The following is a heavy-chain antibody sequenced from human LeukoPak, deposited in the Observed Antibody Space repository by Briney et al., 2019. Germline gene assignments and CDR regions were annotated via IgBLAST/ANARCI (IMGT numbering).Heavy chain of an antibody. J-gene: IGHJ5*02. CDR3: ARGYCSGGSCYSVENWFDP. D-gene: IGHD2-15*01. CDR2: INPNSGGT. V-gene: IGHV1-2*06. Sequence: ASVKVSCKAAGYAFTGYYMFWVRQAPGQGLEWMGRINPNSGGTNYAQKFQGRVTMTRDTSISTAYMELSRLRSDDTAVYYCARGYCSGGSCYSVENWFDPWGQGTLVTVSS. CDR1: GYAFTGYY.